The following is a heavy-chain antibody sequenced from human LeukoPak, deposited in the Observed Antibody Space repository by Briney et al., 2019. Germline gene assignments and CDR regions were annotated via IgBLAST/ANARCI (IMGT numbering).Heavy chain of an antibody. CDR2: ISTYNGYT. D-gene: IGHD3-16*01. V-gene: IGHV1-18*01. J-gene: IGHJ4*02. Sequence: ASMKVSCTASGYTFTSYGINWVRQAPGQGLEWMGWISTYNGYTNYAQKLQGRVTMTTDTSTSTAYMELRSLRSDDTAVYYCARARGDYDYVWGSYPSECDYWGQGTLVTVSS. CDR1: GYTFTSYG. CDR3: ARARGDYDYVWGSYPSECDY.